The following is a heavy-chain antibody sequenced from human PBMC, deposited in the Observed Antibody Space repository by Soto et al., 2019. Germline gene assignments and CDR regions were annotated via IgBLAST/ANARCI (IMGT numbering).Heavy chain of an antibody. D-gene: IGHD2-2*01. CDR3: ARHPAIVVVPAAPLDYYYGMDV. J-gene: IGHJ6*02. V-gene: IGHV5-10-1*01. Sequence: GESLKISCKGSGYSFTSYWISWVRQMPGKGLEWMGRIDPSDSYTNYSPSFQGHVTISADKSISTAYLQWSSLKASDTAMYYCARHPAIVVVPAAPLDYYYGMDVWGQGTTVTVSS. CDR1: GYSFTSYW. CDR2: IDPSDSYT.